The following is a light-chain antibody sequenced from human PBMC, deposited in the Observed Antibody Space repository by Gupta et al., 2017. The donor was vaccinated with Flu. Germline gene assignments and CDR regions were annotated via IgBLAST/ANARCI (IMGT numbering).Light chain of an antibody. J-gene: IGLJ1*01. CDR3: CSFAGGFYV. Sequence: AVTTTSTGTSSDVGGYNYVSWYQQHPGNAPKLLIYDVSKRPSGVPDRFSGSKSGNTASLTISGLQAEDEADYYCCSFAGGFYVFGTGTEVTVL. V-gene: IGLV2-11*01. CDR2: DVS. CDR1: SSDVGGYNY.